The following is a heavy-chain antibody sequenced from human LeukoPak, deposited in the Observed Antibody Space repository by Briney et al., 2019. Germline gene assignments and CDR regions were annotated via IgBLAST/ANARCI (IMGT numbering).Heavy chain of an antibody. D-gene: IGHD3-3*01. J-gene: IGHJ3*02. CDR3: TTGYDFWSGEWGAFDI. CDR2: IRSRVDGGTS. Sequence: GESLRLSCVASGFTIDKAWRTWVRQVPGKGLEWVGRIRSRVDGGTSDYAAPVKGRFTISRDDSKNTLYLQMNSLKTEDTAVYYCTTGYDFWSGEWGAFDIWGQGTMVTVSS. CDR1: GFTIDKAW. V-gene: IGHV3-15*01.